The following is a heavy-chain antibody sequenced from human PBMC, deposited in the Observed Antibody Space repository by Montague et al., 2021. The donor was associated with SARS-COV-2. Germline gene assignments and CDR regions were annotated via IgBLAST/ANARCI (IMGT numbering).Heavy chain of an antibody. V-gene: IGHV4-59*08. J-gene: IGHJ6*02. CDR1: GVSISSYS. Sequence: SETLSLTCTVSGVSISSYSWCWIRQPPGKGLEWIGIIHYSGSTNYNSSLKSRVTISVDTSKNQFSLKLSPVTAADTAVYYCARHKSFDWLLIPLVGYYCMDVWGQGTTVTVSS. CDR2: IHYSGST. CDR3: ARHKSFDWLLIPLVGYYCMDV. D-gene: IGHD3-9*01.